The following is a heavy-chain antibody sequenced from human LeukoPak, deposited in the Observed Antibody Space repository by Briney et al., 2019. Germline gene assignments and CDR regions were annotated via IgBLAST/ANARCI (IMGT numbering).Heavy chain of an antibody. Sequence: SETLSLTCTVSGGSISSSSYYWGWIRQPPGKGLEWIGCIYYSGSTYYNPSLKSRITISLDTSNNQVSLTLASVTAADTAVYYCARDRIAVPGTRGFFDLWGRGSLVTVSS. V-gene: IGHV4-39*02. CDR1: GGSISSSSYY. J-gene: IGHJ2*01. CDR3: ARDRIAVPGTRGFFDL. CDR2: IYYSGST. D-gene: IGHD6-19*01.